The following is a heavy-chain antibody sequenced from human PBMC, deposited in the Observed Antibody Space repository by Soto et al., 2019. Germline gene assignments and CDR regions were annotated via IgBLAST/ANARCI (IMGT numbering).Heavy chain of an antibody. Sequence: SSETLSLTCAVSGGSINTYYWSWVRQPPGKGLEWIGNIHHSGSTNYNPSLNSRVTISIDTSKNQFSLKLSSVTAADTAVYYCARDSAGMIPTYWGQGTLVTVSS. V-gene: IGHV4-59*01. CDR1: GGSINTYY. CDR3: ARDSAGMIPTY. J-gene: IGHJ4*02. CDR2: IHHSGST. D-gene: IGHD6-19*01.